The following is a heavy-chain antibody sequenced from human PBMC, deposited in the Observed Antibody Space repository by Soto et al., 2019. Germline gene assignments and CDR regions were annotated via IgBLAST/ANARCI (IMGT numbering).Heavy chain of an antibody. Sequence: EVQLVESGGGLVQPGGSLRLSCAASGFTFSSDWMHWVRQAAGKGLVWVSRINMDGSSTNYADSVKGRFTISRDNAKNTLYLQMNSLRAEDTAVYYCARGPRSMYGNDFWGQGALVTVSS. CDR2: INMDGSST. CDR3: ARGPRSMYGNDF. CDR1: GFTFSSDW. D-gene: IGHD3-10*02. V-gene: IGHV3-74*01. J-gene: IGHJ4*02.